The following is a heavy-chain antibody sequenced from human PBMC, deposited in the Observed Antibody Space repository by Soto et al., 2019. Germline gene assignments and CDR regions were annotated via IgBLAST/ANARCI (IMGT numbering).Heavy chain of an antibody. D-gene: IGHD3-22*01. CDR3: AREKASSGYRPIIYYFDY. J-gene: IGHJ4*02. CDR2: IYYSGST. V-gene: IGHV4-31*03. Sequence: SETLSLTCTVSGGSISSGGYYWSWIRRHPGKGLEWIGYIYYSGSTYYNPSLKSRVTISVDTSKNQFSLKLSSVTAADTAVYYCAREKASSGYRPIIYYFDYWGQGTLVTVSS. CDR1: GGSISSGGYY.